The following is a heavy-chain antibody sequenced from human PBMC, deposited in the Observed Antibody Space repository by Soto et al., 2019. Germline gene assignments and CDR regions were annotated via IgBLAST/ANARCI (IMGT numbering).Heavy chain of an antibody. D-gene: IGHD1-1*01. V-gene: IGHV3-23*01. CDR2: ITAGGTGT. CDR3: ANIGLTTGSPLQ. Sequence: GGSLRLSCAASGFTFSSYAMTWVRQAPGKGLEWVSRITAGGTGTYYADSVKGRFTISRDNSKNTLFLQVNSLRADDTAIYYCANIGLTTGSPLQWGQGTLVTVSS. J-gene: IGHJ4*02. CDR1: GFTFSSYA.